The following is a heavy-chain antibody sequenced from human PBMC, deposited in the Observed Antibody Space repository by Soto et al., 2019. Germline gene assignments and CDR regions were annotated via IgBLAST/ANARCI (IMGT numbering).Heavy chain of an antibody. Sequence: PSETLSLTCTVSGGSVSSGSYYWSWIRQPPGKGLEWIGYIYYSGSTNYNPSLKSRVTISVDTSKNQFSLKLSSVTAADTAVYYCAREGYYYDSSGYSGGFDPWGQGTLVTVSS. CDR1: GGSVSSGSYY. CDR3: AREGYYYDSSGYSGGFDP. CDR2: IYYSGST. V-gene: IGHV4-61*01. D-gene: IGHD3-22*01. J-gene: IGHJ5*02.